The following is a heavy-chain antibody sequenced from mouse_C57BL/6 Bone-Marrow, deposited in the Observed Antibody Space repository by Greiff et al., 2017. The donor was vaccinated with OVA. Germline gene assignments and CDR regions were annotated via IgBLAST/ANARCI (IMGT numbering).Heavy chain of an antibody. Sequence: QVQLQQPGAELVKPGASVKVSCKASGYTFTSYWMHWVKQRPGQGLEWIGRIHPSDSDTNYNQKFKGKATLTVDKSSSPAYMQLSSLTSEDSAVYYCAIRDWERYFDVWGTGTTVTVSS. D-gene: IGHD4-1*01. CDR3: AIRDWERYFDV. CDR1: GYTFTSYW. V-gene: IGHV1-74*01. CDR2: IHPSDSDT. J-gene: IGHJ1*03.